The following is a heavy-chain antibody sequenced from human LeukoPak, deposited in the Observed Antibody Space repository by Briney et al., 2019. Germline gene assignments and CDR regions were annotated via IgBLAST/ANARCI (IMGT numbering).Heavy chain of an antibody. D-gene: IGHD3-22*01. CDR2: ISSSSSSTI. V-gene: IGHV3-48*01. CDR1: GFTFSSYS. CDR3: ARVPRKPDHESGYYYDDAFDI. Sequence: QSGGSLRLSCAASGFTFSSYSMNWVRQAPGKGLEWVSYISSSSSSTIYYADSVKGRFTISRDNAKNSLYLQMNSLRAEDTAVYYCARVPRKPDHESGYYYDDAFDIWGQGTMVTVSS. J-gene: IGHJ3*02.